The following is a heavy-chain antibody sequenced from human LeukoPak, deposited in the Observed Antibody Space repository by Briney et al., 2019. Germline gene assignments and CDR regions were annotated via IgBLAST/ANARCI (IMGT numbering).Heavy chain of an antibody. CDR2: ISYDGSNK. CDR1: GFTFSSYA. V-gene: IGHV3-30*14. CDR3: AREVPRYYYAMDV. J-gene: IGHJ6*02. D-gene: IGHD4/OR15-4a*01. Sequence: PGGSLRLSCAASGFTFSSYAMHWVRQAPGKGLEWVAVISYDGSNKYYADSVKGRFTISRDNSKNTLYLQMNSLRVEDTAVYYCAREVPRYYYAMDVWGQGTTVIVSS.